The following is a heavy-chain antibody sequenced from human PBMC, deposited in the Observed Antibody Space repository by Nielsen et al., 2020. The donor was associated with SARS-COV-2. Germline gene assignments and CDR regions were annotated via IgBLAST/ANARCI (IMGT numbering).Heavy chain of an antibody. CDR2: ISGNSGSI. Sequence: GGSLRLSCAASGVTFHDSPMHWVRQAPGQGLEWVSSISGNSGSIGYADSGKGRFTISRDNSKNTLYLQMNSLRAEDTAVYYCARDNWNYAGFDFWGQGTLVTVSS. V-gene: IGHV3-9*01. CDR3: ARDNWNYAGFDF. D-gene: IGHD1-7*01. CDR1: GVTFHDSP. J-gene: IGHJ4*02.